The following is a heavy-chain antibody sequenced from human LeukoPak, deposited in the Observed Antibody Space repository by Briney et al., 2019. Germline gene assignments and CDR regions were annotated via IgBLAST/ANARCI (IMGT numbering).Heavy chain of an antibody. CDR3: ARHSADCTGTSCYLFDP. V-gene: IGHV4-39*01. J-gene: IGHJ5*02. CDR2: ISYSGST. CDR1: GGSISSSHYY. Sequence: SETLSPTCTVSGGSISSSHYYWAWIRQPPGKGLEWIGAISYSGSTYYNPSLKSRVTISVDTSKNQFSLKLSSVTAADTAVYYCARHSADCTGTSCYLFDPWGQGTLVTVSS. D-gene: IGHD2-2*01.